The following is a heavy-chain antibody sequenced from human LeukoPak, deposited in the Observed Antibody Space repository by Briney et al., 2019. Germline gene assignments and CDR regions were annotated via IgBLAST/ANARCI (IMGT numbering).Heavy chain of an antibody. CDR3: KGGVVPAARGRYNWFDP. J-gene: IGHJ5*02. V-gene: IGHV4-39*07. D-gene: IGHD2-2*01. CDR1: GGSISSSSYY. CDR2: IYYSGST. Sequence: PSETLSLTCTVSGGSISSSSYYWGWIRQPPGKELEWIGSIYYSGSTYYNPSLKSRVTISVDTSKNQFSLKLSSVTAADTAVYYCKGGVVPAARGRYNWFDPWGQGTLVTVSS.